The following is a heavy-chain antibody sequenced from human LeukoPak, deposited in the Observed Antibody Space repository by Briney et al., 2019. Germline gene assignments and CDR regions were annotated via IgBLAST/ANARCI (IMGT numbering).Heavy chain of an antibody. J-gene: IGHJ4*02. CDR1: GFTFSSYA. V-gene: IGHV3-30-3*01. CDR3: ARTYLPTYYYDSSGYCEYYFDY. Sequence: GRSLRLSCAASGFTFSSYAMHWVRQAPGKGLEWVAVISYDGSNKYYADSVKGRFTISRDNSKNTLYLQMNSLRAEDTAVYYCARTYLPTYYYDSSGYCEYYFDYWGQGTLVTVSS. CDR2: ISYDGSNK. D-gene: IGHD3-22*01.